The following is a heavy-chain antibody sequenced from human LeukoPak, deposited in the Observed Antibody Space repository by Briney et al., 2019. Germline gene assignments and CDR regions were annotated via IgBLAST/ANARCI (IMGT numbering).Heavy chain of an antibody. Sequence: PSETLSLTCSVSGGSVNSYYWSWIRQPPGKGLEWIGYIYTTGRTNYNPSLKSRVAISVDTSKNQFSLKLSSVTAADTAVYYCAKILGSGVWYGFDIWGQGTMVTVSS. J-gene: IGHJ3*02. D-gene: IGHD7-27*01. V-gene: IGHV4-4*09. CDR1: GGSVNSYY. CDR2: IYTTGRT. CDR3: AKILGSGVWYGFDI.